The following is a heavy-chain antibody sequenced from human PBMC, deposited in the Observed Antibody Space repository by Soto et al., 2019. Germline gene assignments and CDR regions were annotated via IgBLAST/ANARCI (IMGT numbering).Heavy chain of an antibody. Sequence: SETLSLTSAVDCGSFSGYYWSWIRQPPGNGLYCIGEMNDSVITNXXPSLKSRXXISVETSKNHXCLKLXSVTAADTAVYYCAYGDYVVWRQGTLVTVSS. J-gene: IGHJ4*02. CDR1: CGSFSGYY. D-gene: IGHD4-17*01. V-gene: IGHV4-34*01. CDR2: MNDSVIT. CDR3: AYGDYVV.